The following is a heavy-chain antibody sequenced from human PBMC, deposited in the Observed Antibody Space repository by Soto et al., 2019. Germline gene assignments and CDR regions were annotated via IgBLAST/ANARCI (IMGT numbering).Heavy chain of an antibody. CDR1: GFTFSNAW. CDR3: TTDDTVEWELPQHYYYYYGMDV. Sequence: GGSLRLSCAASGFTFSNAWMNWVRQAPGKGLEWVGRIKSKTDGGTTDYAAPVKGRFTISRDDSKNTLYRQMNSLKTEETAVYYCTTDDTVEWELPQHYYYYYGMDVWGQGTTVTVSS. J-gene: IGHJ6*02. V-gene: IGHV3-15*07. CDR2: IKSKTDGGTT. D-gene: IGHD1-26*01.